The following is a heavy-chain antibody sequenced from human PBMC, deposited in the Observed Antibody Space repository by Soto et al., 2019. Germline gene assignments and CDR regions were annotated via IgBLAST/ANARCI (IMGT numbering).Heavy chain of an antibody. Sequence: SETLSLTCTVSGGFVSGYYWSWIRQPPGKGLEWIGYIFYRGNTLYNPSLQSRVTISVDTSKNQFSLRLSSVTAADTAVYYCTRHAIIPKLQYGMDVWGQGASVTVSS. CDR3: TRHAIIPKLQYGMDV. V-gene: IGHV4-59*02. CDR1: GGFVSGYY. CDR2: IFYRGNT. D-gene: IGHD2-15*01. J-gene: IGHJ6*02.